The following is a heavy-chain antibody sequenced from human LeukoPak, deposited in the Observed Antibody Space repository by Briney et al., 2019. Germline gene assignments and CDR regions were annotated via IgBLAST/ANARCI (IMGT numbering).Heavy chain of an antibody. Sequence: SETLSLTRAVYGGSFSGYYWSWIRQPPGKGLEWIGGINHSGSTNYNPSLKSRVTISVDTSKNQFSLKLSSVNAADTAVYYCARGGFSTMIARPTDYWGQGTLVTVSS. CDR2: INHSGST. CDR3: ARGGFSTMIARPTDY. D-gene: IGHD3-22*01. V-gene: IGHV4-34*01. J-gene: IGHJ4*02. CDR1: GGSFSGYY.